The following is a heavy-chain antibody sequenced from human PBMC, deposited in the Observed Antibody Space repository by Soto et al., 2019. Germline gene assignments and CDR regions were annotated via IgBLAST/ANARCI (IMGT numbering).Heavy chain of an antibody. CDR1: GFTFSGSV. V-gene: IGHV3-73*01. D-gene: IGHD6-6*01. CDR3: TTYGNSSKGFDY. J-gene: IGHJ4*02. CDR2: IRSRDSDYAT. Sequence: EVQLVESGGGLVHPGGSLKLSCAVSGFTFSGSVMHWVRQAPGKGLEWLGRIRSRDSDYATSYAESVKGRVTISRDDSNNTAYLQVTSLKIEDTALDYCTTYGNSSKGFDYWGQGTLVTVSS.